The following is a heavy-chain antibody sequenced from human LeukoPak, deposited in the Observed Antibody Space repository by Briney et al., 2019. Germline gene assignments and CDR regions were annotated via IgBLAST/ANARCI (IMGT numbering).Heavy chain of an antibody. J-gene: IGHJ4*02. CDR1: GFTFSSYA. Sequence: SGGSLRLSCAASGFTFSSYAMSWVRQAPGKGLEWVSAISGSGGSTYYADSVKGRFTISRDNSKNTLYLQMNSLRAEDTAVYYCAKAVGEYCSSISCFLDYWGQGTLVTVSS. CDR3: AKAVGEYCSSISCFLDY. V-gene: IGHV3-23*01. CDR2: ISGSGGST. D-gene: IGHD2-2*01.